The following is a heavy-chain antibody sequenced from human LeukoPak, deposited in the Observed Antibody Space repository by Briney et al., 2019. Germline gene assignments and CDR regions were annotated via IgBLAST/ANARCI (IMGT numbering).Heavy chain of an antibody. CDR1: GLTFSDYY. V-gene: IGHV3-11*01. J-gene: IGHJ5*02. CDR3: ATDGAGFDT. Sequence: GGSLRLSCAASGLTFSDYYMSWTRHAPGKGLEWLSYINIGGTNTHYADSVKGRFTISRDNAKKSLYLEMTNLRAEDTAVYYCATDGAGFDTWGQGVLVTVSS. CDR2: INIGGTNT.